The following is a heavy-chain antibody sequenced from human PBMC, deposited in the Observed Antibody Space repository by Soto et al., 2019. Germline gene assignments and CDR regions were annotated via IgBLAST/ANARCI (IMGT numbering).Heavy chain of an antibody. CDR1: SYSFGSGY. V-gene: IGHV4-38-2*01. Sequence: PSETLSLTCALSSYSFGSGYWAWLRQSPGKGLEWFGTISQNGDSFYNPSLRSRVAMSIDTSKNQFSLRLSSVTAADTAVYYCARVKGGTTRRAFDSWGQGTLVTVSS. D-gene: IGHD1-7*01. J-gene: IGHJ4*02. CDR2: ISQNGDS. CDR3: ARVKGGTTRRAFDS.